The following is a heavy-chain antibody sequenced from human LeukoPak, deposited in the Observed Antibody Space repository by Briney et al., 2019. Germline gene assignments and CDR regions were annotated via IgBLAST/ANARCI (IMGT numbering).Heavy chain of an antibody. J-gene: IGHJ4*02. Sequence: ASVKVSCKASGYTLTSYGISWVRQAPGQGLEWMGWISAYNGNTNYAQKLQGRATMTTDTSTSTAYMELRSLRSDDTAVYYCARKGGGIAVAGTIDYWGQGTLVTVSS. CDR3: ARKGGGIAVAGTIDY. CDR1: GYTLTSYG. V-gene: IGHV1-18*01. D-gene: IGHD6-19*01. CDR2: ISAYNGNT.